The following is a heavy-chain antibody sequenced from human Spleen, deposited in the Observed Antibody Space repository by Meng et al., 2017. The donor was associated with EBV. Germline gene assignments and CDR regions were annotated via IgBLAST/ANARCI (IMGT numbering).Heavy chain of an antibody. V-gene: IGHV1-2*06. CDR1: GYTFADYY. D-gene: IGHD3/OR15-3a*01. CDR3: ARRKSADYNWFDP. Sequence: QVQLLQSGGEVKNPGASVKVSCKASGYTFADYYLHWVRQAPGQGLEWMGRIIPKSGVTNYAQKFQGRVTMTRDTSINTAYMEVSSLRSDDTAVYYCARRKSADYNWFDPWGQGTLVTVSS. CDR2: IIPKSGVT. J-gene: IGHJ5*02.